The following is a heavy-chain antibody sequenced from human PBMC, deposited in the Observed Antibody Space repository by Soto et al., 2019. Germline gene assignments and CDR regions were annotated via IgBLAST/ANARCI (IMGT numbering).Heavy chain of an antibody. CDR1: GFTFSSYS. Sequence: PGGSLRLSCAASGFTFSSYSMNWVRQAPGKGLEWVSSISSSSSYIYYADSVKGRFTISRDNAKNSLYLQMNSLRAEDTAVYYCARDLWQVVRGWAYYYGMDVWGQGTTVTVSS. CDR2: ISSSSSYI. V-gene: IGHV3-21*01. J-gene: IGHJ6*02. D-gene: IGHD3-10*01. CDR3: ARDLWQVVRGWAYYYGMDV.